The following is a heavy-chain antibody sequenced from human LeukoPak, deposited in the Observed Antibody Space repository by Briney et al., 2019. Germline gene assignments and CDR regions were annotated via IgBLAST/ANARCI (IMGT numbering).Heavy chain of an antibody. J-gene: IGHJ6*02. D-gene: IGHD6-6*01. V-gene: IGHV4-31*03. Sequence: PSETLSLTCTVSGGSISSGGYYWSWIRQHPWRGLEWIGYIYYSGSTYYNPSLKSRVTISVYTSKNQFSLKLSSVTAADTAVYAWAPGGTRAARRGGYGMDVWGQGTTVTVSS. CDR3: APGGTRAARRGGYGMDV. CDR1: GGSISSGGYY. CDR2: IYYSGST.